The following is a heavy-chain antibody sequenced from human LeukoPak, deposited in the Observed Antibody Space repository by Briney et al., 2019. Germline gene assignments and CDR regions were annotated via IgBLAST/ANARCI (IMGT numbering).Heavy chain of an antibody. CDR3: AREDVVTSFDY. J-gene: IGHJ4*02. Sequence: ASVKVSCKASGYTFTSYYMHWVRQAPGQGLKWMGIINPSGGSASYAQKFQGRVTMTRDMSTSTDYMELSSLRSDDTAVYYCAREDVVTSFDYWGQGTLVTVSS. D-gene: IGHD5-12*01. V-gene: IGHV1-46*01. CDR1: GYTFTSYY. CDR2: INPSGGSA.